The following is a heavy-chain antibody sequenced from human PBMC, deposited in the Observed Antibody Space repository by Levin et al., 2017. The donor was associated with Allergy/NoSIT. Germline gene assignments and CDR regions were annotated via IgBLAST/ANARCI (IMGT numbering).Heavy chain of an antibody. V-gene: IGHV3-15*01. J-gene: IGHJ6*02. Sequence: PGGSLRLSCAASGFTVSSPFSNAWMSWVRQAPGQGLEWVGHIKSKFDGGTTDYAAPVKGSFTISRDDSKTMVYLQMNSLKSEDTGVYYCATDDGPHYGLDVWGHGTTVTVSS. CDR1: GFTVSSPFSNAW. CDR3: ATDDGPHYGLDV. CDR2: IKSKFDGGTT.